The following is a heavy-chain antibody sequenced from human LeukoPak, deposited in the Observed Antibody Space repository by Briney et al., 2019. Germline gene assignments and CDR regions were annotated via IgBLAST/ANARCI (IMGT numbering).Heavy chain of an antibody. CDR3: ARVGDSSGYYYGGNWFDP. D-gene: IGHD3-22*01. CDR1: GYTFTSYY. Sequence: ASVKVSCKASGYTFTSYYMHWVRQAPGQGLEWMGIINPSGGSTSYAQKFQGRVTMTRDMSTSTDYMELSSLRSEDTAVYYCARVGDSSGYYYGGNWFDPWGQGTLVTVSS. V-gene: IGHV1-46*01. CDR2: INPSGGST. J-gene: IGHJ5*02.